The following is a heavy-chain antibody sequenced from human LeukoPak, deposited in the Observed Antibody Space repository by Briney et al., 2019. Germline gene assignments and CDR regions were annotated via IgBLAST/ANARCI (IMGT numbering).Heavy chain of an antibody. CDR3: ARGGYYYDSSGYYLSGY. Sequence: ASVKVSCKASGYTFTSYHMHWVRQAPGQGLEWMGIINPSGGSTSYAQKFQGRATMTRDTSTSTVYMELSSLRSEDTAVYYCARGGYYYDSSGYYLSGYWGQGTLVTVSS. D-gene: IGHD3-22*01. CDR2: INPSGGST. J-gene: IGHJ4*02. V-gene: IGHV1-46*01. CDR1: GYTFTSYH.